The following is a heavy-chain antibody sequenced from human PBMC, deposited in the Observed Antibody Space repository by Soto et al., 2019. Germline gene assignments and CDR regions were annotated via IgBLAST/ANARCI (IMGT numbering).Heavy chain of an antibody. CDR1: GFRFSSYD. J-gene: IGHJ4*02. D-gene: IGHD5-12*01. CDR2: ISYDGRNK. Sequence: QVQLVESGGGVVQPGRSLRLSCAASGFRFSSYDMHWVRQAPGKGLEWVAVISYDGRNKYHADSVKGRVTITRDNSKSTLFLQMNSLRAEDTAVYYCAKGPSGYGAFDYWGQGTLVTVSS. CDR3: AKGPSGYGAFDY. V-gene: IGHV3-30*18.